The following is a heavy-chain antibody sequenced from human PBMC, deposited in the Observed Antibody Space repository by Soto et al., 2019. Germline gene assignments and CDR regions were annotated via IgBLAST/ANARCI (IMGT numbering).Heavy chain of an antibody. D-gene: IGHD4-4*01. CDR3: ARGDYSNGSRWFDP. CDR2: IYHSGST. V-gene: IGHV4-30-2*01. Sequence: LSLTCAVSGGSISSGGYSWSWIRQPPGKGLEWIGYIYHSGSTYYNPSLKSRVTISVDRSKNQFSLKLSSVTAADTAVYYCARGDYSNGSRWFDPWGQGTLVTVSS. J-gene: IGHJ5*02. CDR1: GGSISSGGYS.